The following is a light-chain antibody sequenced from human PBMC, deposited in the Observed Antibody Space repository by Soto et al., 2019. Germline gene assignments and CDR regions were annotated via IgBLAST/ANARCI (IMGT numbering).Light chain of an antibody. Sequence: DIQMTQSPSTLSACAGDRVNITCRASRSIRTSLAWYQQEPGKAPKLLIYLASSLESGVPARFSGSGSATEFTLSISSLQPDDFATYYCQQYDSYSRTFGQGTKVDIK. CDR2: LAS. J-gene: IGKJ1*01. CDR3: QQYDSYSRT. CDR1: RSIRTS. V-gene: IGKV1-5*03.